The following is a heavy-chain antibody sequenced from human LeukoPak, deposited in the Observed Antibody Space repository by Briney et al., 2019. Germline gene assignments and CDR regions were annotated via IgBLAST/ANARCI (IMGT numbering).Heavy chain of an antibody. CDR3: ARDSGEFHFDY. CDR2: IKQGGSDK. D-gene: IGHD3-10*01. CDR1: GFTFSNYW. Sequence: GGSLRLSCAASGFTFSNYWMGWVRQAPGKGLEWVANIKQGGSDKLYGDSVKGRFTIFRDSAKNSLELQMNSLRVEDTAVYYCARDSGEFHFDYWGQGTLVTVSS. J-gene: IGHJ4*02. V-gene: IGHV3-7*04.